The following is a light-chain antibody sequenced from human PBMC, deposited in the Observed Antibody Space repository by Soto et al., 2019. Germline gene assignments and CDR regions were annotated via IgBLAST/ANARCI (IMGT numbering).Light chain of an antibody. V-gene: IGKV3-11*01. CDR3: QQRSNWPRYI. Sequence: EIVLTQSPATLSLSPGEGATLSCRASQSVSSYLAWYQQKPGQAPRLLIYDASNRATGIPARFSGSGSGTDFTLTISSLEPEDFAVYYCQQRSNWPRYIFGQGTKLEIK. J-gene: IGKJ2*01. CDR2: DAS. CDR1: QSVSSY.